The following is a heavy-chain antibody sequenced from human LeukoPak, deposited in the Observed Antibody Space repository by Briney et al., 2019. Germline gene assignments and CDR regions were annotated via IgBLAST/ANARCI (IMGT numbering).Heavy chain of an antibody. CDR3: AKDGGYYYYYMDV. CDR2: LWYDGSIK. CDR1: GFTFSNFG. Sequence: GRSLRLSCAASGFTFSNFGMHWVRQAPGKGLEWVAVLWYDGSIKYYADSVKGRFTISRDNSKNTLYLQMNSLRAEDTAVYYCAKDGGYYYYYMDVWGKGTTVTVSS. V-gene: IGHV3-33*06. J-gene: IGHJ6*03. D-gene: IGHD3-10*01.